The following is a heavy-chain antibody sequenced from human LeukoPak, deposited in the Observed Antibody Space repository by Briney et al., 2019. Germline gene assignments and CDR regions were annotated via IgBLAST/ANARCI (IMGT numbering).Heavy chain of an antibody. J-gene: IGHJ4*02. CDR1: GGSISSYY. D-gene: IGHD3-22*01. CDR3: ARLDSSGYPRY. V-gene: IGHV4-59*08. CDR2: IYYSGST. Sequence: SETLSLTCTVSGGSISSYYWSWIRQPPGKGLEWIGYIYYSGSTNYNPSLKSRVTISVDTSKNQFSLKLSSVTAADTAVYYCARLDSSGYPRYWGQGTLVTVSS.